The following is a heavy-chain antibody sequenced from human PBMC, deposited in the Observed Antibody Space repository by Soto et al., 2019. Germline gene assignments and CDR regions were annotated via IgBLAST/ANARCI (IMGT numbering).Heavy chain of an antibody. CDR2: IDPSDSYT. CDR1: GYSFTSYW. J-gene: IGHJ4*02. Sequence: GESLKISCKGSGYSFTSYWISWVRQMPGKGLEWMGMIDPSDSYTNYSPSFQGHVTISADKSISTAYLQWSSLKASDTAMYYWPSSVGWYGLDYWGQGTMGIVSS. V-gene: IGHV5-10-1*01. CDR3: PSSVGWYGLDY. D-gene: IGHD6-19*01.